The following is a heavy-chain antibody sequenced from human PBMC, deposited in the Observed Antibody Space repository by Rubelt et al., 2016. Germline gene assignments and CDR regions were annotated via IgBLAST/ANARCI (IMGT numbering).Heavy chain of an antibody. D-gene: IGHD1-1*01. V-gene: IGHV4-39*07. CDR1: GGSISSNDFY. CDR3: ARGCGTGRVVDY. CDR2: IYYSGST. J-gene: IGHJ4*02. Sequence: QLQLQESGPGLVKPSETLSLTCSVSGGSISSNDFYWGWIRQPPGKGLEWIGSIYYSGSTCYNPSLKSRVTISVDTSKNQLSLGLSVLPAADTAVYYCARGCGTGRVVDYWGLGTLVTVAS.